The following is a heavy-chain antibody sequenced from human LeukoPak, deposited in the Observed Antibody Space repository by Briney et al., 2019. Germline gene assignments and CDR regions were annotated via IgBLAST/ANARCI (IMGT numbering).Heavy chain of an antibody. Sequence: PGGSLRLSCAASGFAVSSKYMTWVRQAPGKGMEWVSVIYSDGSTFYADSVKGRFTISRDNAKNTLFLQMNSLKPEDTAVYYCARVSDHYDSSGYAGDYWGQGTLVTVSS. CDR1: GFAVSSKY. V-gene: IGHV3-53*05. D-gene: IGHD3-22*01. CDR3: ARVSDHYDSSGYAGDY. CDR2: IYSDGST. J-gene: IGHJ4*02.